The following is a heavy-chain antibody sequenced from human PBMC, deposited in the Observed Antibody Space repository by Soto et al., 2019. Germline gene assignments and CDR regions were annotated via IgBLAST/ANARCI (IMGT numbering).Heavy chain of an antibody. CDR1: GYSFISYW. D-gene: IGHD2-2*02. Sequence: PGESLKISCKGSGYSFISYWIGWVRQMPGKGLEWMGIIYPGDSDTRYSPSFQGQFTISADKSISTAYLQWSSLKASDTAMYYCARLGGWGHCSNTRCYTFDYWGQGTPVTVSS. J-gene: IGHJ4*02. CDR2: IYPGDSDT. V-gene: IGHV5-51*01. CDR3: ARLGGWGHCSNTRCYTFDY.